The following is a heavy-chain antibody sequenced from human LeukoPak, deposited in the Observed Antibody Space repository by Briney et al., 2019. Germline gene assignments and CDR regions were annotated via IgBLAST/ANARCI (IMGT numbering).Heavy chain of an antibody. V-gene: IGHV1-24*01. CDR1: GYTFTSYY. CDR3: ATSRKRELLGYYFDY. D-gene: IGHD1-26*01. Sequence: ASVKVSCKASGYTFTSYYMHWVRQAPGKGLEWMGGFDPEDGETIYAQKFQGRVTMTEDTSTDTAYMEPSSLRSEDTAVYYCATSRKRELLGYYFDYWGQGTLVTVSS. J-gene: IGHJ4*02. CDR2: FDPEDGET.